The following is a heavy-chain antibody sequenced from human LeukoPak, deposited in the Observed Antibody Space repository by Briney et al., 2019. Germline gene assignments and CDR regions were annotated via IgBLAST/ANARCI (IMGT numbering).Heavy chain of an antibody. CDR3: AKAYYDSSGYYDPFDY. V-gene: IGHV3-23*01. D-gene: IGHD3-22*01. Sequence: GGSLRLSCAASGFTFTSYSMNWVRQAPRKGLEWVSTISGGGGSTYYADSVKGRFTIPRDNSKNTLYLQMNSLRAEDTAVYYYAKAYYDSSGYYDPFDYWGQGTLVTVSS. CDR1: GFTFTSYS. J-gene: IGHJ4*02. CDR2: ISGGGGST.